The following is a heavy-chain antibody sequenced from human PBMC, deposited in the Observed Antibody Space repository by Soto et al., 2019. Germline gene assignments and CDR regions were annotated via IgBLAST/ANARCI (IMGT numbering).Heavy chain of an antibody. J-gene: IGHJ4*02. V-gene: IGHV3-33*01. Sequence: GVSRRLSWAASAVTFTGFGMHWVRQSLGKGLKWVAVIRFDGSNTYYADSVKGRFTISRDNPKNMLYLQMNSLRAEDTAIYYCARDGVGPTTYFGHFDYCSLGTLVTVSS. CDR3: ARDGVGPTTYFGHFDY. CDR1: AVTFTGFG. CDR2: IRFDGSNT. D-gene: IGHD1-26*01.